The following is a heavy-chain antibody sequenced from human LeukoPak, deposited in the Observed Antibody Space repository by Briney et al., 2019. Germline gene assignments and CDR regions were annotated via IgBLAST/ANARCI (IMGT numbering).Heavy chain of an antibody. CDR3: AKVMVRGVISGSDY. V-gene: IGHV3-23*01. J-gene: IGHJ4*02. D-gene: IGHD3-10*01. CDR1: GFTFSSYA. Sequence: GGSLRLSCAASGFTFSSYAMSWVRQAPGKGLEWVSAISGSGGSTYYADSVKGRFTISRDNSKNTLYLQMNSLRAEDTAVYYCAKVMVRGVISGSDYWGQGTLVTVSS. CDR2: ISGSGGST.